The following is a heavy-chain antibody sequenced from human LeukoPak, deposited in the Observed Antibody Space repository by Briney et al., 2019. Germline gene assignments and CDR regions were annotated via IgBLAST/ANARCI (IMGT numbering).Heavy chain of an antibody. CDR1: GFTFSSYA. J-gene: IGHJ4*02. Sequence: GGSLRLSCAASGFTFSSYAMSWVRQAPGEGLEWVSIITGSGSGDSTYYADSVKGRFTISRDNSKNTLYLQMNSLRAEDTAVSYCAKKEAVAGKGFDYWGQGTLVTVSS. V-gene: IGHV3-23*01. D-gene: IGHD6-19*01. CDR2: ITGSGSGDST. CDR3: AKKEAVAGKGFDY.